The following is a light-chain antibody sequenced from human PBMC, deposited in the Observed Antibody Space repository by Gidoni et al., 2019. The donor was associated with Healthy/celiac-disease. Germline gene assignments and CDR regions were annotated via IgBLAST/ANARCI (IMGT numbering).Light chain of an antibody. Sequence: EIVLTQSPATLSLSPGERATLSCRASQSVSSYLAWYQQKHGQAPRLLIYDASNRATGIPARFRGSGSGTDFTLTISILEPEDFAVYYCQQRSNWPPKYTFGQGTKLEIK. CDR2: DAS. CDR3: QQRSNWPPKYT. V-gene: IGKV3-11*01. CDR1: QSVSSY. J-gene: IGKJ2*01.